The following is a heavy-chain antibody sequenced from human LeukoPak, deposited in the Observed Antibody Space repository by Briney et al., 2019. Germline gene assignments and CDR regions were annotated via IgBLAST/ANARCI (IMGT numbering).Heavy chain of an antibody. CDR3: ARVVAVAEFDY. CDR2: ISYDGSDK. D-gene: IGHD6-19*01. CDR1: GFTFSSYA. V-gene: IGHV3-30*04. J-gene: IGHJ4*02. Sequence: PGGSLRLSCAASGFTFSSYAMHWVRRAPGKGLEWVAVISYDGSDKYYADSVKGRFTISRDNSKNTLYLQMNSLRAEDTAVYYCARVVAVAEFDYWGQGTLVTVSS.